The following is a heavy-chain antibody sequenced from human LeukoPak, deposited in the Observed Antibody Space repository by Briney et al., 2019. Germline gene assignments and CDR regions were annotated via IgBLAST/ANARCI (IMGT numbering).Heavy chain of an antibody. CDR3: ARTSHYVDIAATIPYGIYYFDY. Sequence: ASVKVSCKASGYTFTGYYMHWVRQAPGQGLEWMGWINPNSGGTNYAQKLQGRVTMTTETSTSTAYMELRSLRSDDTAVYYCARTSHYVDIAATIPYGIYYFDYWGQGTLVTVSS. D-gene: IGHD5-12*01. V-gene: IGHV1-2*02. J-gene: IGHJ4*02. CDR1: GYTFTGYY. CDR2: INPNSGGT.